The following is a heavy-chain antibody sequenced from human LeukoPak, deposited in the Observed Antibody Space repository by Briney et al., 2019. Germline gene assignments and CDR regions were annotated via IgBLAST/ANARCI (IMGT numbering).Heavy chain of an antibody. CDR3: ARDYFRGLRYFDWLLSAYFDY. CDR1: GGSISSSSYY. V-gene: IGHV4-39*02. D-gene: IGHD3-9*01. CDR2: IYYSGST. Sequence: SETLSLTCTVSGGSISSSSYYWGWIRQPPGKGLEWIGSIYYSGSTYYNPSLKSRVTISVDTSKNQFSLKLTSVTAADTAVYYCARDYFRGLRYFDWLLSAYFDYWGQGTLVTVSS. J-gene: IGHJ4*02.